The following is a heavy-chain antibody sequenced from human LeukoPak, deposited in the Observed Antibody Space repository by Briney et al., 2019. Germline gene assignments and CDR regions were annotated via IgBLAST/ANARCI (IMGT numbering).Heavy chain of an antibody. CDR2: IYTSGST. J-gene: IGHJ6*03. CDR3: ARGSITIFGVAPYYYMDV. D-gene: IGHD3-3*01. CDR1: GDSISSYY. Sequence: KPSETLSLTCTVSGDSISSYYWSWIRQPAGKGLEWIGRIYTSGSTNYNPSLKSRVTMSVDTSKNQFSLKLSSVTAADTAVYYCARGSITIFGVAPYYYMDVWGKGTTVTVSS. V-gene: IGHV4-4*07.